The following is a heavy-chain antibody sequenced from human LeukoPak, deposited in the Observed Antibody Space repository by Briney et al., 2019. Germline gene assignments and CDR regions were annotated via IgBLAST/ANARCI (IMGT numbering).Heavy chain of an antibody. V-gene: IGHV3-30*02. CDR2: IRYDGSNR. J-gene: IGHJ4*02. CDR1: GFTFSYYV. Sequence: GGSLRLSCAASGFTFSYYVIHWLRQPAAKGLEWVAFIRYDGSNRYYPDSVKGLFTISRDNSNNTLYLQMKSMRVEDTAMYYCAKDVVGATNIDDWGQGTLVTVSS. CDR3: AKDVVGATNIDD. D-gene: IGHD1-26*01.